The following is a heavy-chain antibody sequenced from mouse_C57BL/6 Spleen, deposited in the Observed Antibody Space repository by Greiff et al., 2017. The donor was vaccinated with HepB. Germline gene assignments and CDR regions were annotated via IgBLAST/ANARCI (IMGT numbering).Heavy chain of an antibody. Sequence: VQRVESGPELVKPGASVKISCKASGYAFSSSWMNWVKQRPGKGLEWIGRIYPGDGDTNYNGKFKGKATLTADKSSSTAYMQLSSLTSEDSAVYFCANDPDYDWYFDVWGTGTTVTVSS. CDR2: IYPGDGDT. D-gene: IGHD2-4*01. CDR1: GYAFSSSW. J-gene: IGHJ1*03. V-gene: IGHV1-82*01. CDR3: ANDPDYDWYFDV.